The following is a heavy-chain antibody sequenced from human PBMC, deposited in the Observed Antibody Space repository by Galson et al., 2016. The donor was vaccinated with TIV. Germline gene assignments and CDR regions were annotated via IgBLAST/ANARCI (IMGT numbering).Heavy chain of an antibody. CDR3: ARRTDGHLYDYDGMDV. CDR2: IISIFRTA. J-gene: IGHJ6*02. D-gene: IGHD5-24*01. V-gene: IGHV1-69*13. Sequence: SVKVSCKASGGIFSGYAINWVRQAPGQGLEWMGRIISIFRTANYAEKFQGRVTITADDSTDTAHMELSSLKAEATAVYYCARRTDGHLYDYDGMDVWGQGTTVIVSS. CDR1: GGIFSGYA.